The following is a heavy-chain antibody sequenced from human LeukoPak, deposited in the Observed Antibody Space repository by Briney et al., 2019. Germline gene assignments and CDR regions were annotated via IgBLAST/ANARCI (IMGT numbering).Heavy chain of an antibody. V-gene: IGHV3-74*01. Sequence: GGSLRLSCAASGFTFSNYWMHWVRQAPGKGLVWVSRINSDGRSTSYADSVKGRFTISRDNAKNTLYLQMNSLRAEDTAVYYCARETYSTSSGADYYYMDVWGKGTTVTVSS. D-gene: IGHD6-6*01. CDR2: INSDGRST. CDR1: GFTFSNYW. CDR3: ARETYSTSSGADYYYMDV. J-gene: IGHJ6*03.